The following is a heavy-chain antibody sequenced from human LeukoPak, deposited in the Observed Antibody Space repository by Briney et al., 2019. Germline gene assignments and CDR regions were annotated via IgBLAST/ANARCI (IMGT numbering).Heavy chain of an antibody. Sequence: GGSLRLSCAASGFSFSGSEMHWVRQAAGKGLEWVGRIRSKANSYATAYATSVKGRFTISRDDSKNTAYQQMNSLKTEDTAVYYCTRGREYTYGIDYWGQGTLVTVSS. D-gene: IGHD5-18*01. J-gene: IGHJ4*02. V-gene: IGHV3-73*01. CDR3: TRGREYTYGIDY. CDR1: GFSFSGSE. CDR2: IRSKANSYAT.